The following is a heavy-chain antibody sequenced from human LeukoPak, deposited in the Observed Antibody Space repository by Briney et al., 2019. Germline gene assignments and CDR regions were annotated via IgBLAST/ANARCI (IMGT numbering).Heavy chain of an antibody. CDR3: ARGDHYDPSSFDI. J-gene: IGHJ3*02. D-gene: IGHD3-3*01. Sequence: SETLSLTCTVSGGSISSYYWSWIRQPPGKGLEWIGYIYYSGSTNYNPSLKSRVTISIDTSKNQFSLKLSSVTAADRAVYYCARGDHYDPSSFDIWGQGTMVTVSS. V-gene: IGHV4-59*01. CDR1: GGSISSYY. CDR2: IYYSGST.